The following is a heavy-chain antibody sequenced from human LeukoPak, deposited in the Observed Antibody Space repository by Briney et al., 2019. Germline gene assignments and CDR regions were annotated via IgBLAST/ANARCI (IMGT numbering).Heavy chain of an antibody. CDR3: AKVTRRQRDAFDI. CDR2: ISGSGGST. Sequence: GGSLRLSCAASGFTFSSYAMSLVRQAPRKGLEWVSAISGSGGSTYYADSVKGRFTISRDNSKNTLYLQMNSLRAEDTAVYYCAKVTRRQRDAFDIWGQGTMVTVSS. V-gene: IGHV3-23*01. D-gene: IGHD5-24*01. J-gene: IGHJ3*02. CDR1: GFTFSSYA.